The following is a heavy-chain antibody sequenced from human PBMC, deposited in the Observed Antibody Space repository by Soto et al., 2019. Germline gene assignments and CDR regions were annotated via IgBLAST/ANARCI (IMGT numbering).Heavy chain of an antibody. D-gene: IGHD1-26*01. V-gene: IGHV3-23*01. Sequence: EVQLLESGGGLVQPGGSLRLSCAASGFTFSSYAMSWVRQAPGKGLEWVSAISGSGGSTYYADSVKGRFTISRDNSKNTLYLQMNSLRAEDTAVYYCAKGLLARIVGATTPDYWGQGTLVTVSS. CDR1: GFTFSSYA. CDR2: ISGSGGST. J-gene: IGHJ4*02. CDR3: AKGLLARIVGATTPDY.